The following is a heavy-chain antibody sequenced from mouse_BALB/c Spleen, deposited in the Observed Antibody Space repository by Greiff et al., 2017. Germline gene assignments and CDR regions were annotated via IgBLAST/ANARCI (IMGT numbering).Heavy chain of an antibody. CDR3: ARGGSPYAMDY. V-gene: IGHV5-17*02. CDR1: GFTFSSFG. Sequence: DVMLVESGGGLVQPGGSRKLSCAASGFTFSSFGMHWVRQAPEKGLEWVAYISSGSSTIYYADTVKGRFTISRDNPKNTLFLQMTSLRSEDTAMYYCARGGSPYAMDYWGQGTSVTVSS. CDR2: ISSGSSTI. J-gene: IGHJ4*01. D-gene: IGHD1-1*01.